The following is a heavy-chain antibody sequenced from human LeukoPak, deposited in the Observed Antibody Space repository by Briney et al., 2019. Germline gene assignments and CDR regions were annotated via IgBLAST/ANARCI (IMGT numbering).Heavy chain of an antibody. Sequence: PGGSLRLSCAASGITFSTYAMSWVRRAPGKGLEWVSTISSNGARTYYADSVKGRFTISRDNFKNMLYLQRNSVRAEDTAVYYCVKDTTTGELGSGGGMDVWGQGTTVTVSS. CDR2: ISSNGART. D-gene: IGHD1-26*01. J-gene: IGHJ6*02. CDR1: GITFSTYA. V-gene: IGHV3-23*01. CDR3: VKDTTTGELGSGGGMDV.